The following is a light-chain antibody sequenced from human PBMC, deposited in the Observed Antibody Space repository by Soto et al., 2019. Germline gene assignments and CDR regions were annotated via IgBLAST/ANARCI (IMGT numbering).Light chain of an antibody. CDR1: QSVSCSC. J-gene: IGKJ3*01. Sequence: EIVLTQAPGTLSLSPGERATLSCRASQSVSCSCLAWYQQKPGQAPRLRTYGASSRATGIPYRFSGSGSGTDLTLTISRLEPEDFAVYYFEQYGSSPFTFGAGTKVYIK. CDR2: GAS. V-gene: IGKV3-20*01. CDR3: EQYGSSPFT.